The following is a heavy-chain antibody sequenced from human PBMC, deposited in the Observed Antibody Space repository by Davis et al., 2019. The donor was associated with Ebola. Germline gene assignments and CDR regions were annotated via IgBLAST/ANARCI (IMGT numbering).Heavy chain of an antibody. CDR1: GYTFTSYA. J-gene: IGHJ6*02. V-gene: IGHV1-3*01. Sequence: AASVKVSCKASGYTFTSYAMHWVRQAPGQRLEWMGWINAGNGNTKYSQKFQGRVTITRDTSASTAYMELSSLRSEDTAVYYCARERALWFGELLYLGDYGMDVWGQGTTVTVSS. CDR2: INAGNGNT. D-gene: IGHD3-10*01. CDR3: ARERALWFGELLYLGDYGMDV.